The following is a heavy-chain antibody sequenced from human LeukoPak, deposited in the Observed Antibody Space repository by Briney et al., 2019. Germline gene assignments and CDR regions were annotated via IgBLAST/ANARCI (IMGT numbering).Heavy chain of an antibody. V-gene: IGHV4-34*01. CDR2: INHSGST. D-gene: IGHD6-13*01. CDR1: GGSFSGYY. J-gene: IGHJ4*02. Sequence: SETLSLTCAVYGGSFSGYYWSWIRQPPGQGLEWIGEINHSGSTTYNPSLMSRVTISVDTSKNHLSLKLSSVPAADTAVYYCAGNQLAFDYWGQGTLVTVSS. CDR3: AGNQLAFDY.